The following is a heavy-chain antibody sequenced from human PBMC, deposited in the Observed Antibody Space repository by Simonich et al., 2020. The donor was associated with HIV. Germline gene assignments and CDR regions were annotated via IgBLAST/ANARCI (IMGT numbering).Heavy chain of an antibody. Sequence: QVQLVQSGAEVKKPGASVKVSCKASGYTFTGYYMNWVRQAPGQGTEWMGWFNPKSGGTNYAQKIQGRVTMTADTSTNTAYMELRIRRSDDTAVYYCARRLLWFGESSYYFDYWGQGTLVTVSS. CDR1: GYTFTGYY. J-gene: IGHJ4*02. D-gene: IGHD3-10*01. CDR3: ARRLLWFGESSYYFDY. CDR2: FNPKSGGT. V-gene: IGHV1-2*02.